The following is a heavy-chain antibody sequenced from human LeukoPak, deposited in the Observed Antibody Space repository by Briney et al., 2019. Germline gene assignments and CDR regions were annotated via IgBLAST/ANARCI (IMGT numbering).Heavy chain of an antibody. CDR3: ARGSSWSPFDY. D-gene: IGHD6-13*01. J-gene: IGHJ4*02. V-gene: IGHV3-48*04. CDR2: ISSSSSTI. Sequence: GGSLRLSCAASGFTFSSYLMNWVRQAPGKGLEWVSYISSSSSTIYYADSVKGRFTISRDNAKNSLYLQMNSLRVEDTAVYYCARGSSWSPFDYWGQGTLVTVSS. CDR1: GFTFSSYL.